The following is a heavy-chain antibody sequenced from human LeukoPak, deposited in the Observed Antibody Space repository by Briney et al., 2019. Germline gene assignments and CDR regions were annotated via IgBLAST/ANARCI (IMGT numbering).Heavy chain of an antibody. J-gene: IGHJ3*02. Sequence: PSETLSLTCTVSGGSISSSSYYWGWIRQPPGKGLEWNGSIYYSGSTYYNPSLKSRVTIPVDTSKNQFSLKLSSVTAADTAVYYCARERTGGSGSYIAFYIWGQGTMVTVSS. V-gene: IGHV4-39*07. D-gene: IGHD3-10*01. CDR3: ARERTGGSGSYIAFYI. CDR1: GGSISSSSYY. CDR2: IYYSGST.